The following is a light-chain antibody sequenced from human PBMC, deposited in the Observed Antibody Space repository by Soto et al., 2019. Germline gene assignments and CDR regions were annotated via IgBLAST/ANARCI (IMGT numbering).Light chain of an antibody. CDR1: QSVRSNY. CDR3: QHYGNSPLYT. V-gene: IGKV3-20*01. J-gene: IGKJ2*01. Sequence: EIVLTQSPGTLSLSPGDGATLSCRASQSVRSNYLAWYQHRPGQAPRLLIYAASRRATGIPDRFSGGGSGTDFTLPISRLEPEDFAVYYCQHYGNSPLYTFGQGTKLEIK. CDR2: AAS.